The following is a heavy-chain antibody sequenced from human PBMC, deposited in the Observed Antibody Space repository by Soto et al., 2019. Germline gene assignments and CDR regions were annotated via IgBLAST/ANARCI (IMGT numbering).Heavy chain of an antibody. D-gene: IGHD2-21*02. Sequence: QVQLVQSGAEVKKPGASVKVSCKASGHSSSSYFMHWVRQAPGQGLEWMGVINPSGGYTSFTQKFQGRVSVTRDTSTNTVYMECSSLRFEDTAVYYCAREPPMTVLFDYWGQGALVSVSS. CDR2: INPSGGYT. CDR1: GHSSSSYF. CDR3: AREPPMTVLFDY. V-gene: IGHV1-46*01. J-gene: IGHJ4*02.